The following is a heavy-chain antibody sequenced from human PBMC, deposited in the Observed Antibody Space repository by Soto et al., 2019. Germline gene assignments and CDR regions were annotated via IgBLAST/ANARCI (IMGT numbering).Heavy chain of an antibody. D-gene: IGHD5-12*01. J-gene: IGHJ4*02. CDR1: GFTFSSYA. Sequence: QVQLVESGGGVVQPGRSLRLSCAASGFTFSSYAMHWVRQAPGKGLEWVAVISYDGSNKYYADSVKGRFTISRDNSKNTLYLQMNSLRAEDTAVYYCARGSGWLPPSNFDYWGQGILVTVSS. CDR2: ISYDGSNK. CDR3: ARGSGWLPPSNFDY. V-gene: IGHV3-30-3*01.